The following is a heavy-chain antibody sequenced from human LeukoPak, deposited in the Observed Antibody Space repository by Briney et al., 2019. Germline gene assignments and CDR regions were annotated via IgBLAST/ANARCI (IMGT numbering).Heavy chain of an antibody. J-gene: IGHJ4*02. V-gene: IGHV4-59*01. D-gene: IGHD1-26*01. CDR1: GGSISGYY. Sequence: PSETLSPTCAVSGGSISGYYWSWIRQPPGKGLEWVGYIYYSGISNYNPSLKSRVTISVDTSNNQFSLRLSSVTAADTAMYYCAREKYGGSNDYWGQGTLVTVSS. CDR3: AREKYGGSNDY. CDR2: IYYSGIS.